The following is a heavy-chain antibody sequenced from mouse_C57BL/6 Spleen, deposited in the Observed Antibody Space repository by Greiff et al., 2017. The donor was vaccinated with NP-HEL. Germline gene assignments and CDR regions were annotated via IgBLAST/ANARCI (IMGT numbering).Heavy chain of an antibody. CDR3: ARRYYGSSYAMDY. CDR1: GFTFSDYG. J-gene: IGHJ4*01. CDR2: ISSGSSTI. D-gene: IGHD1-1*01. Sequence: DVKLVESGGGLVKPGGSLKLSCEASGFTFSDYGMHWVRQAPEKGLEWVAYISSGSSTIYYADTVKGRFTISRDNAKTTLFLQMTMLRSEDTAMYYCARRYYGSSYAMDYWGQGTSVTVSS. V-gene: IGHV5-17*01.